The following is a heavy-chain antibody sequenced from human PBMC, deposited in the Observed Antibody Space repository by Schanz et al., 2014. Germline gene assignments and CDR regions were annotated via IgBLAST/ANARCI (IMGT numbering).Heavy chain of an antibody. CDR3: AKGVGYCSSTSCYEGDYYYYGMDV. Sequence: EVQMLESGGGLVQPGGSLRLSCAASGFTMRNEWMSWVRQAPGKGLEWVSGISGTGGSTYHADSVKGRFTISRDNSENTVYLQMNSLRAEDTATYYCAKGVGYCSSTSCYEGDYYYYGMDVWGQGTTVTVSS. D-gene: IGHD2-2*01. CDR1: GFTMRNEW. V-gene: IGHV3-23*01. J-gene: IGHJ6*02. CDR2: ISGTGGST.